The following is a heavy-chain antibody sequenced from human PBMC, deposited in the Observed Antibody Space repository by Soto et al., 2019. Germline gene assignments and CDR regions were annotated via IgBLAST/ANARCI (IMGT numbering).Heavy chain of an antibody. J-gene: IGHJ4*02. V-gene: IGHV3-23*01. CDR3: AKGTAYFSALSRFDY. Sequence: EVQLLESGGGLVQPGGSLRLSCAASGFTFSSYAMGWVRQAPGKGLEWVSAISGSGGSTYYADSVKGRFTISRDNSKNTLYLQMNSLRAEDTAVYYCAKGTAYFSALSRFDYWGQGTLVTVSS. D-gene: IGHD3-9*01. CDR2: ISGSGGST. CDR1: GFTFSSYA.